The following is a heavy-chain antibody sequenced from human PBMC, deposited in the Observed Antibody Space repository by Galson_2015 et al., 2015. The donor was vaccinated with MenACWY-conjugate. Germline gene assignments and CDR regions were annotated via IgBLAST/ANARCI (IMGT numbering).Heavy chain of an antibody. CDR3: AKTRGASFYFDS. V-gene: IGHV3-74*01. D-gene: IGHD1-26*01. Sequence: TYADSVKDRFTISRDNAKNTLYLQMNSLRPEDAAVFYCAKTRGASFYFDSWGQGTLVTVSS. J-gene: IGHJ4*02.